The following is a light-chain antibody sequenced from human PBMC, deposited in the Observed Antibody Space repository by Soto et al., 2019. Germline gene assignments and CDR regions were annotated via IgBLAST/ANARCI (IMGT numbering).Light chain of an antibody. CDR1: PSIGSY. Sequence: HLTQAPSLLSASVGDRVTITCRASPSIGSYLNWYQHKPGEAPKLLIFAADTLKSGVPSRFSGSGFNKEFTLTVTSRQPEDFATYYCQQNYDVPYTFGLGTRVEIK. CDR3: QQNYDVPYT. J-gene: IGKJ2*01. V-gene: IGKV1-39*01. CDR2: AAD.